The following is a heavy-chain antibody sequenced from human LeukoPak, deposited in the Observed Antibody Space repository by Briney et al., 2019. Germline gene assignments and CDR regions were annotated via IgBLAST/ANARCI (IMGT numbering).Heavy chain of an antibody. D-gene: IGHD1-7*01. CDR3: AKSNWNYFPDAVDI. CDR2: ISYDESNK. J-gene: IGHJ3*02. Sequence: GGSLRLSCAASGFTFSSYGMHWVRQAPGKGLEWVAVISYDESNKYYADSVKGRFTISRDNSKNTLYLQMNSLRAEDTAVYYCAKSNWNYFPDAVDIWGQGTMVTVSS. V-gene: IGHV3-30*18. CDR1: GFTFSSYG.